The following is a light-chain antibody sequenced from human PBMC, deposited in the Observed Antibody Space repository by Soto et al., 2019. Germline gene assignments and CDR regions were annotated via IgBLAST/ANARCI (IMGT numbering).Light chain of an antibody. V-gene: IGKV3-15*01. CDR3: QQRSSWIT. Sequence: EIVMTQSPATLSVSPGERATLTCRASQSVYSNLAWYQQKPGQAPRLLIYGASTRATGIPARFSGSGSGTEFTRTISSLQSEDFAVYYCQQRSSWITFGQGTRLEI. CDR2: GAS. J-gene: IGKJ5*01. CDR1: QSVYSN.